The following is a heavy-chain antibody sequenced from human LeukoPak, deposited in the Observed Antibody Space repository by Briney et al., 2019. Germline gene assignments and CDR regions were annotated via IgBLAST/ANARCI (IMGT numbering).Heavy chain of an antibody. J-gene: IGHJ5*02. D-gene: IGHD5-24*01. CDR2: IKQEGSEK. Sequence: PGGSLRLSCAASEFTFSTYWMTWVRQAPGKGLEWVANIKQEGSEKFYADSVKGRFTISRDNAKNSLYLQMNSLRAEDTGIYYCARENRDSYNPYNWFDPWGQGTLVTVSS. CDR3: ARENRDSYNPYNWFDP. CDR1: EFTFSTYW. V-gene: IGHV3-7*01.